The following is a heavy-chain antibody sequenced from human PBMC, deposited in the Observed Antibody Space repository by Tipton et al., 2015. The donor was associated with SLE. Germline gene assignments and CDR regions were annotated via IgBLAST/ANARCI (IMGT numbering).Heavy chain of an antibody. CDR1: GGSISDSNW. D-gene: IGHD3-3*01. CDR2: IYHSGST. V-gene: IGHV4-4*02. J-gene: IGHJ4*02. CDR3: ARGGRFLEWLTY. Sequence: TLSLTCAVSGGSISDSNWWSWVRQPPGKGLEWIGEIYHSGSTNYNPSLKTRVTISVDTSKNQFSLKLSSVTAADTAVYYCARGGRFLEWLTYWGQGTLVTVSS.